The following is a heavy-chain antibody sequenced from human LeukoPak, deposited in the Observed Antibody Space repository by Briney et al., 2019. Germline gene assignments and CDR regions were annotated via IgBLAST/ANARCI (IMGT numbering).Heavy chain of an antibody. CDR2: ISYDGSNK. J-gene: IGHJ4*02. CDR3: ARGYCSGGSCLYYFDY. CDR1: GFTFSSYA. Sequence: GRSLRLSCAASGFTFSSYAMHWVRQALGKGLEWVAVISYDGSNKYYADSVKGRFTISRDNSKNTLYLQMNSLRAEDTAVYYCARGYCSGGSCLYYFDYWGQGTLVTVSS. D-gene: IGHD2-15*01. V-gene: IGHV3-30*04.